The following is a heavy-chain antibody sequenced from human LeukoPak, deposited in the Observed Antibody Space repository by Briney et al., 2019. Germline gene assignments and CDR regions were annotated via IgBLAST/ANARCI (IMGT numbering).Heavy chain of an antibody. Sequence: SGGSLRLSCAASGFTLINYGMHGVRQAPGKGLEWVAIIFYDGNTKYYADSVRGRFTISRDNSKNTLYLQMNSLRAEDTALYFCAQDRYNGHLARWGQGTLVTVSS. CDR2: IFYDGNTK. V-gene: IGHV3-33*06. CDR3: AQDRYNGHLAR. CDR1: GFTLINYG. J-gene: IGHJ4*02. D-gene: IGHD5-12*01.